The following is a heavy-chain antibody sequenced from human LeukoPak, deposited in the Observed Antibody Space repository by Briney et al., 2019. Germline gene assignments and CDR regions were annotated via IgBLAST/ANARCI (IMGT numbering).Heavy chain of an antibody. J-gene: IGHJ4*02. Sequence: SETLSLTCTVSGGSISSYYWSWIRQPAGKGLEWIGRIYTSGSTNYNPSLKSRVTISKDTSKNQFSLKLNSVTAADTAVYYCARDRGCSYAFDYWGQGTLVTVSS. V-gene: IGHV4-4*07. CDR2: IYTSGST. D-gene: IGHD5-18*01. CDR3: ARDRGCSYAFDY. CDR1: GGSISSYY.